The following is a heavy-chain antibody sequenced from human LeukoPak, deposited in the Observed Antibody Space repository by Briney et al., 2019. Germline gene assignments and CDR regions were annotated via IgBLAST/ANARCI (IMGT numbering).Heavy chain of an antibody. V-gene: IGHV4-4*02. Sequence: PSGTLSLTCAVSGASISSNNWWSWVRRPPGKGLEWIGEIYHSGNSNYNPSLKSRVIISVDKSKNQLSLNLNSVTAADTAVYYCARDVGARLPGYWGQGILVTVSS. CDR3: ARDVGARLPGY. CDR1: GASISSNNW. D-gene: IGHD6-6*01. J-gene: IGHJ4*02. CDR2: IYHSGNS.